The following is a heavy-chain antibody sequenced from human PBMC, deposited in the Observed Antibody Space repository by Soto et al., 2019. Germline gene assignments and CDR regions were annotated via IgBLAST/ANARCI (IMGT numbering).Heavy chain of an antibody. V-gene: IGHV3-48*02. D-gene: IGHD3-22*01. CDR2: ISTTGGIV. J-gene: IGHJ4*02. Sequence: GGSLRLSCAASGFTFSTYTMNWVRQAPGKGLEWVSHISTTGGIVYYADSVKGRFTISRDNAKKSLYLQMDSLRDEDTAVYYCARHDYYYDSSGYVTYYFDSWGQGALVTVSS. CDR3: ARHDYYYDSSGYVTYYFDS. CDR1: GFTFSTYT.